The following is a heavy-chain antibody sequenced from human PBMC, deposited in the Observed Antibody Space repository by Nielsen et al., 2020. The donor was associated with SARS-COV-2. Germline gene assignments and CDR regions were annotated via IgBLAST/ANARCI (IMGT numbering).Heavy chain of an antibody. V-gene: IGHV3-30*18. D-gene: IGHD2-2*01. CDR2: ISYDGSTK. CDR3: AKDDIDIVVVPAANGLDY. CDR1: GFTFGSYG. J-gene: IGHJ4*02. Sequence: GESLKISCAVSGFTFGSYGMHWVRQAPGKGLEWVAVISYDGSTKDSVKGRFTISRDNSKNTLYLQMNSLRAEDTAVYYCAKDDIDIVVVPAANGLDYWGQGTLVTVSS.